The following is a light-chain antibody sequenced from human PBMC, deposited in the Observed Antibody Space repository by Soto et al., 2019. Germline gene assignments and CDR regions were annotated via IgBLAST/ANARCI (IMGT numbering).Light chain of an antibody. CDR2: WAS. CDR1: QSLVYYSNSGYR. J-gene: IGKJ2*01. CDR3: QQYFTVPYT. Sequence: DIVMTQSPDSLAVSLGERATINCKSSQSLVYYSNSGYRLAWYQQKTGQPPRLLIYWASTRDSGVPDRFTGSGSGTDFTLTISSLQAEDLAVYYCQQYFTVPYTFGQGTKLEIK. V-gene: IGKV4-1*01.